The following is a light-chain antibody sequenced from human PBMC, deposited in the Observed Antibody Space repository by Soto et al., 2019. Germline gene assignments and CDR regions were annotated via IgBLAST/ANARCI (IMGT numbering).Light chain of an antibody. J-gene: IGLJ1*01. CDR2: RNN. V-gene: IGLV1-47*01. CDR1: SSNIGTNY. CDR3: EALDDRLSGLV. Sequence: QSFLTQSPSASVTPGQRVTISCSGVSSNIGTNYVYWYQHLPGTAPKLLIYRNNQRPSGVPDRFSGSKSGTTASLAISGLRSDDEDDYYCEALDDRLSGLVFGTGTKGTV.